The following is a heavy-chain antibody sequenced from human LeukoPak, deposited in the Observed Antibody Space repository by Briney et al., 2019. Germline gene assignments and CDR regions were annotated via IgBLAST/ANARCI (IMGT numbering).Heavy chain of an antibody. D-gene: IGHD3-10*01. J-gene: IGHJ4*02. V-gene: IGHV4-59*01. CDR2: IYYSGTT. Sequence: SETLSLTCTASGGSISSYYWSWIRQPPGKGLEWIGYIYYSGTTNYNPSLKSRVTISVDTSKNQFSLKVTSVTAADTAVYYCARGPYYGSGSSFDYWGQGTLVTVSS. CDR3: ARGPYYGSGSSFDY. CDR1: GGSISSYY.